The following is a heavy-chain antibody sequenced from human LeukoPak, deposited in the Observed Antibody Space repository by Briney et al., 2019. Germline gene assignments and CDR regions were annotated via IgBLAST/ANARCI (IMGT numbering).Heavy chain of an antibody. CDR2: IRSTSDFI. D-gene: IGHD1-14*01. CDR1: GFSFSRYS. J-gene: IGHJ2*01. Sequence: GRSLRLSCAASGFSFSRYSMNWVRQAPGKGLEWVSSIRSTSDFIFYANSVKGRFTVSRDNAENSLYLQMNSLRAEDTAVYYCARPLEGTGGNWYFDLWGRGTLVTVSS. CDR3: ARPLEGTGGNWYFDL. V-gene: IGHV3-21*01.